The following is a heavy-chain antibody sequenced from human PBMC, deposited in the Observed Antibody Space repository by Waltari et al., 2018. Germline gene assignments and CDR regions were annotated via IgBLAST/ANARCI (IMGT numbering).Heavy chain of an antibody. D-gene: IGHD6-6*01. V-gene: IGHV3-33*01. CDR2: IGFDGTTT. J-gene: IGHJ4*02. CDR1: GFDLDNYG. CDR3: ARDDRSIAALQY. Sequence: QVQLVESGGGVVQPGRSLRLSCAAYGFDLDNYGMHWVRQAPGKGLGGGAIIGFDGTTTYYAESGKGRFTISRDSSRNTVYLQMNSLRAEDTAVYYCARDDRSIAALQYWGQGTLVTVSS.